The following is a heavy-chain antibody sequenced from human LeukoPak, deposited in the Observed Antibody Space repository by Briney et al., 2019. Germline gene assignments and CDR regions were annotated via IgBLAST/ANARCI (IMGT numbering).Heavy chain of an antibody. CDR2: ISGSGGST. CDR1: GFTFSNYA. CDR3: ANELPTNYDFWSGPDPGVY. V-gene: IGHV3-23*01. D-gene: IGHD3-3*01. Sequence: GGSLRLSCAASGFTFSNYAMSWVRQAPGKGLEWVSGISGSGGSTYYADYVKGRFTIFRDNTKNTLFLQMNSLRAEDTAVYYCANELPTNYDFWSGPDPGVYWGQGTLVTVSS. J-gene: IGHJ4*02.